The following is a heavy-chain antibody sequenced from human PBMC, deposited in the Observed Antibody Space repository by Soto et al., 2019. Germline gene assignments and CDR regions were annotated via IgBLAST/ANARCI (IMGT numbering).Heavy chain of an antibody. CDR1: GASISRGDYY. CDR3: ATIVGATSGWFDP. J-gene: IGHJ5*02. CDR2: IYYNGGT. V-gene: IGHV4-30-4*01. D-gene: IGHD1-26*01. Sequence: SETLSLTCTVSGASISRGDYYWIWIRQPPGKGLEWLGYIYYNGGTYYNPSLKTRLTMSVDTSENQFSLKLISVTAADTAVYYCATIVGATSGWFDPWGQGSLVTVSS.